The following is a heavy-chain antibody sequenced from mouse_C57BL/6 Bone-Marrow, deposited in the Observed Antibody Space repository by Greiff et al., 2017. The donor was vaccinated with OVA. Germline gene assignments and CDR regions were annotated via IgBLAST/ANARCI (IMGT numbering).Heavy chain of an antibody. CDR1: GYTFTSYG. J-gene: IGHJ4*01. Sequence: QVQLQQSGAELARPGASVKLSCKASGYTFTSYGISWVKQRTGQGLEWIGEIYPRSGNTYYNEKFKGKATLTADKSSSTAYMELRSLTSEDYAVYFCARRVYGSSYYYAMDYWGQGTSVTVSS. CDR3: ARRVYGSSYYYAMDY. V-gene: IGHV1-81*01. CDR2: IYPRSGNT. D-gene: IGHD1-1*01.